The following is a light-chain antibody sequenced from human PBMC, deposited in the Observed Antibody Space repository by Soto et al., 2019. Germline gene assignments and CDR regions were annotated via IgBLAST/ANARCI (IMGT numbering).Light chain of an antibody. CDR1: SSDVANYPL. CDR2: EGS. J-gene: IGLJ2*01. Sequence: QSALTQPASVSGSPGQSITISCSGTSSDVANYPLVSWYQQHPGTAPKLVIYEGSQRPSGVSARFSGSKSGYMASLTISGLQADDEADYYCSAYAGTRVRFGGGTQLPVL. V-gene: IGLV2-23*01. CDR3: SAYAGTRVR.